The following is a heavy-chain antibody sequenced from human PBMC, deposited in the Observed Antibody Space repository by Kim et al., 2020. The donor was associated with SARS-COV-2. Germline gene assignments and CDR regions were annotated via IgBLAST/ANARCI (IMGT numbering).Heavy chain of an antibody. CDR2: INPSGGST. CDR1: GYTFTSYY. Sequence: ASVKVSCKASGYTFTSYYMHWVRQAPGQGLEWMGIINPSGGSTSYAQKFQGRVTMTRDTSTSTVYMELSSLRSEDTAVYYCARVYCSGGSCYPLRDPGSWFDPWGQGTLVTVSS. V-gene: IGHV1-46*01. D-gene: IGHD2-15*01. CDR3: ARVYCSGGSCYPLRDPGSWFDP. J-gene: IGHJ5*02.